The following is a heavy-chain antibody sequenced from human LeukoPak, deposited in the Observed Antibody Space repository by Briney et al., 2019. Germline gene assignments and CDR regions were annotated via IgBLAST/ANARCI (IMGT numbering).Heavy chain of an antibody. D-gene: IGHD5-18*01. CDR3: VRCWDRIIRQLLFDY. CDR2: IYYSGST. J-gene: IGHJ4*02. Sequence: SETLSLTCAVYGVSFSGYYWSWIRQPPGKGLEWIGNIYYSGSTNYNPSLKSRVTISVDTYKNQFSLKLSSVPAGDTLGYFWVRCWDRIIRQLLFDYRGQGTLVTGSS. V-gene: IGHV4-59*08. CDR1: GVSFSGYY.